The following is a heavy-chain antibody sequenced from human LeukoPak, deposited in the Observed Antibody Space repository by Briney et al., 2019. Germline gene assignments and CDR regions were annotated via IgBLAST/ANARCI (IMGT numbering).Heavy chain of an antibody. D-gene: IGHD4-17*01. Sequence: ASVKVSCKASGYTFTSYGISWVRQAPGQGLGWMGWISAYNGNTNYAQKLQVRVTMTTDTSTSTAYMELRSLRADDTAVYYCARGGPVTTSYWFAPWGQGTLVTVSS. CDR2: ISAYNGNT. J-gene: IGHJ5*02. CDR1: GYTFTSYG. V-gene: IGHV1-18*01. CDR3: ARGGPVTTSYWFAP.